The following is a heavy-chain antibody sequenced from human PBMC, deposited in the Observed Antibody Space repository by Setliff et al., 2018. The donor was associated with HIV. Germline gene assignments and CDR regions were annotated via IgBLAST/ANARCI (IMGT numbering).Heavy chain of an antibody. CDR3: ARYSPRGYTLTGPY. CDR1: GGSISSSSYY. D-gene: IGHD6-25*01. Sequence: SETLSLTCTVSGGSISSSSYYWGWIRQPPGKGLQWIGSIYHRGTTYYNQSLKSRVTISVDTSKNQFSLKLTSVTAADTAVYYCARYSPRGYTLTGPYWGQGTLVTVSS. J-gene: IGHJ4*02. CDR2: IYHRGTT. V-gene: IGHV4-39*07.